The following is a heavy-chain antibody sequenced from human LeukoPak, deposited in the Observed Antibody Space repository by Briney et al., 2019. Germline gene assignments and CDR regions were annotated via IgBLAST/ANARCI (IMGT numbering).Heavy chain of an antibody. D-gene: IGHD3-10*01. V-gene: IGHV1-69*06. Sequence: SVKVSCKASGYTFTGYYMHWVRQAPGHGLEWMGGIIPVVGTTNYAQKFQDRVTITADKYTNTAYMELSSLTSEDTAVYYCARDPRVVRGVRNYFDFWGQGTLVTVSS. J-gene: IGHJ4*02. CDR1: GYTFTGYY. CDR3: ARDPRVVRGVRNYFDF. CDR2: IIPVVGTT.